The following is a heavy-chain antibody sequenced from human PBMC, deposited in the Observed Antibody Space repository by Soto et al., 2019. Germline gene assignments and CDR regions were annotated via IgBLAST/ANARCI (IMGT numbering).Heavy chain of an antibody. J-gene: IGHJ4*02. V-gene: IGHV5-51*01. CDR3: ARPGALTDTVVYDF. CDR2: IYPGDSET. CDR1: GYSFANYW. D-gene: IGHD5-18*01. Sequence: PGESLKISGKASGYSFANYWIGWVCQKPGKGLEWMGVIYPGDSETTYSPSFEGQVIISVDRSRGTAFLEWSSLKASDTAMYYCARPGALTDTVVYDFWGQGTQVTVSS.